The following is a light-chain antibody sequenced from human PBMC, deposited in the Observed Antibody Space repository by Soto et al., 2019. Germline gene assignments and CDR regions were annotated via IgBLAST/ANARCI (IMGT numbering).Light chain of an antibody. CDR2: GAS. V-gene: IGKV3-20*01. J-gene: IGKJ2*03. CDR3: QQYGSSPYS. CDR1: QSVSSSY. Sequence: EIVLTQSPGTLSLSPGERATLSCRASQSVSSSYLAWYQQKPGQAPRLLIYGASSRATDIPDRFGGRGSGTDFTLTISRLEPEDFAVYYCQQYGSSPYSFGQGTKLEIK.